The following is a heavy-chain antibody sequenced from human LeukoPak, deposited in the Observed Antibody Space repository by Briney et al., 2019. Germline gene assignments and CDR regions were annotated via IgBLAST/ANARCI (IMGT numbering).Heavy chain of an antibody. J-gene: IGHJ4*02. CDR2: INHSGST. CDR3: ARRLKTAVAEYYFDY. D-gene: IGHD6-19*01. V-gene: IGHV4-34*01. Sequence: SETLSLTCAVYGGSFSGYYWSWIRQSPGKGLEWIAEINHSGSTNYNPSLKSRVTISVDTSKNHFSLKLNSVTAADTAVYYCARRLKTAVAEYYFDYWGQGTLVTVSS. CDR1: GGSFSGYY.